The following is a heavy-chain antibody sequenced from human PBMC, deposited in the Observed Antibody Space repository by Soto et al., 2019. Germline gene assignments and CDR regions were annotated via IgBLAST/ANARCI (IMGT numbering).Heavy chain of an antibody. CDR3: ARAWGLYFDY. CDR1: GASISSYNY. V-gene: IGHV4-4*02. D-gene: IGHD3-16*01. CDR2: IYHSGST. Sequence: SETLSLTCNVAGASISSYNYWGWFRQPPGKGLEWIGEIYHSGSTNYNPSLKSRVTISVDKSKNQFSLKLSSVTAADTAVYYCARAWGLYFDYWGQGTLVTVSS. J-gene: IGHJ4*02.